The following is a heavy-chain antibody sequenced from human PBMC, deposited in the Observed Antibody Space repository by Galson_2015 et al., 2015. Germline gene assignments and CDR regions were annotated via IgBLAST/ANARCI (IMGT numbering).Heavy chain of an antibody. CDR1: GYTFTSYG. D-gene: IGHD3-10*02. Sequence: SVKVSCKASGYTFTSYGISWVRQAPGQGLEWIGWISAYNGNTNYAQKLQGRVTMTTDTSTSTAYMELRSLRSDDTAVYYCARDLITMSSGAGNWGQGTLVTVSS. CDR2: ISAYNGNT. J-gene: IGHJ4*02. V-gene: IGHV1-18*01. CDR3: ARDLITMSSGAGN.